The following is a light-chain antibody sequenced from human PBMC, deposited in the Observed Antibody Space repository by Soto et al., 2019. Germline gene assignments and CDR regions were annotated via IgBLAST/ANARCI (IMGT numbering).Light chain of an antibody. Sequence: EIVLTQSPGTLSLSPGERATLSCRASQSVTSNYLAWYQQTPGQAPRLLSYCPSSRATGIPDRFSGSGTGKHFTLTTSRLEPEDLTLKYRQQYGSIPLNFGGGTRVEIK. CDR3: QQYGSIPLN. CDR1: QSVTSNY. CDR2: CPS. J-gene: IGKJ4*01. V-gene: IGKV3-20*01.